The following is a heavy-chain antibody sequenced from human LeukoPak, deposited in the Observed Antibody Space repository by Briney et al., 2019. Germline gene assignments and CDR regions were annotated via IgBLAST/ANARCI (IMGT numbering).Heavy chain of an antibody. Sequence: CGALTLSCPVSGFTFSRYAMSWVRQARARGLEWVSVISTSGERSYYPDSVKGRFTISSDNYKNTLYLQMNSLNAEDKAVYYCAKDRGSGYHYFDYWGQGTLVTVSS. CDR1: GFTFSRYA. CDR3: AKDRGSGYHYFDY. J-gene: IGHJ4*02. D-gene: IGHD3-22*01. CDR2: ISTSGERS. V-gene: IGHV3-23*01.